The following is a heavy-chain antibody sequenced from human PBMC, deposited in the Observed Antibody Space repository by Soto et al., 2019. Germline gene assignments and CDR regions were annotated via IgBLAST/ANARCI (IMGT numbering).Heavy chain of an antibody. D-gene: IGHD5-12*01. Sequence: QVQLVQSGAEVKKPGASVKVSCKASGYTFTSYGISWVRQAPGQGLEWMGWISAYNGNTNYAQKLQGRVTMTTDTSTSTADMELRGLRSDDTAVYYCASRKGLDYYYGMDVWGQGTTVTVSS. J-gene: IGHJ6*02. CDR2: ISAYNGNT. V-gene: IGHV1-18*01. CDR1: GYTFTSYG. CDR3: ASRKGLDYYYGMDV.